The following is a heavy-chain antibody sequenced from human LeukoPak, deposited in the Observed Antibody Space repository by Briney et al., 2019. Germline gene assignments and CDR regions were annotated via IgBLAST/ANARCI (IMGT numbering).Heavy chain of an antibody. J-gene: IGHJ4*02. D-gene: IGHD3-10*01. CDR3: ARGMLYYYGSGSYYNEDY. CDR1: GYTFTSYD. CDR2: MNPNSGNT. Sequence: ASGKVSCKASGYTFTSYDINWVRQATGQGLEWMGWMNPNSGNTGYAQKFQGRVTMTRNTSISTAYMELSSLKSEDTAVYYCARGMLYYYGSGSYYNEDYWGQGTLVTVSS. V-gene: IGHV1-8*01.